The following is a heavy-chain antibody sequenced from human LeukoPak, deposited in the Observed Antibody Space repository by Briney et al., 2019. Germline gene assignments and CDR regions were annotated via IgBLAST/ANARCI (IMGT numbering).Heavy chain of an antibody. CDR1: GFTFSSYS. V-gene: IGHV3-21*01. J-gene: IGHJ4*02. CDR3: ARDADIAAAGLLDC. CDR2: ISSSSSYI. Sequence: GGSLRLSCAASGFTFSSYSMNWVRQAPGKGLEWVSSISSSSSYIYYADSVKGRFTISRDNAKNSLYLQVNSLRAEDTAVYYCARDADIAAAGLLDCWGQGTLVTVSS. D-gene: IGHD6-13*01.